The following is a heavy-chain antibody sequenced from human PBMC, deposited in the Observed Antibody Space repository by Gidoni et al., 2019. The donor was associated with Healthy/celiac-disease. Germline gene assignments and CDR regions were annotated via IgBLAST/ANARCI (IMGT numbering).Heavy chain of an antibody. V-gene: IGHV4-39*01. CDR2: IYYSGST. CDR1: GGSISSSSYY. J-gene: IGHJ6*02. CDR3: ARRCTISGSYKLDYYYGMDV. D-gene: IGHD1-26*01. Sequence: QLQLQESGPGLVKPSETLSLTCTVSGGSISSSSYYWGWIRQPPGKGLEWIGSIYYSGSTYYNPSLKSRVTISVDTSKNQFSLKLSSVTAADTAVYYCARRCTISGSYKLDYYYGMDVWGQGTTVTVSS.